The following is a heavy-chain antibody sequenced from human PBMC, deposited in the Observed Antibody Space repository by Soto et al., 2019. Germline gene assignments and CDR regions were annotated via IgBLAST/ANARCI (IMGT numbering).Heavy chain of an antibody. V-gene: IGHV5-10-1*01. Sequence: PGESLKISCKGSGYSFTRYWISWVRQMPGKGLEWMGKIDPSDSYTNYSPSFQGHVTISTDKSISTAYLQWSSLKASGTAMYYCARQSSRYCSSTTCYPSETFDYWGQGTLVTVSS. CDR1: GYSFTRYW. CDR2: IDPSDSYT. CDR3: ARQSSRYCSSTTCYPSETFDY. J-gene: IGHJ4*02. D-gene: IGHD2-2*01.